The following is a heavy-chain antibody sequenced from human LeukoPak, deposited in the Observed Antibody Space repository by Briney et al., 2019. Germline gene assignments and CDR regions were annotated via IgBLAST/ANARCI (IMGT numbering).Heavy chain of an antibody. CDR3: ARGGYYGSGNDFRFDP. Sequence: PSETLSLTCTVSGGSISSSSYYWGWIRQPPGKGLEWIGSIYYSGSTYYNPSLKSRVTISVDTSKSQFSLKLSSVTAVDTAIYYCARGGYYGSGNDFRFDPWGQGTLVTVSS. CDR1: GGSISSSSYY. J-gene: IGHJ5*02. D-gene: IGHD3-10*01. CDR2: IYYSGST. V-gene: IGHV4-39*07.